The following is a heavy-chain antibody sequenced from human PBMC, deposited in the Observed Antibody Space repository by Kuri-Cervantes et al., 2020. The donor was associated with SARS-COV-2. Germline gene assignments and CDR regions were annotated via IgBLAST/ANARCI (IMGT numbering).Heavy chain of an antibody. V-gene: IGHV3-7*02. J-gene: IGHJ4*02. CDR3: ARGKYYDFWSGYYGPIDY. D-gene: IGHD3-3*01. CDR1: GFTFSSYW. CDR2: IKQDGSEK. Sequence: GESLKISCAASGFTFSSYWMSWVRQAPGKGLEWVANIKQDGSEKYYVDSVKGRFTISRDNVKNSLYLQMNSLRAEDTAVYYCARGKYYDFWSGYYGPIDYWGQGTLVTVSS.